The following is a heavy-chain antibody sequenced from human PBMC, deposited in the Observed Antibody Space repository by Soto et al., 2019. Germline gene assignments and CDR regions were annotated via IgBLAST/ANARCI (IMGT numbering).Heavy chain of an antibody. CDR3: TTDRLRFLEWPAF. D-gene: IGHD3-3*01. J-gene: IGHJ4*02. Sequence: GGSLRLSCAASGFTFSNAWMSWVRQAPGKGLEWVGRIKSKTDGGTTDYAAPVKGRFTISRDDSKNTLYLQMNSLKTEDTAVYYCTTDRLRFLEWPAFWGQGTLVTVSS. CDR2: IKSKTDGGTT. V-gene: IGHV3-15*01. CDR1: GFTFSNAW.